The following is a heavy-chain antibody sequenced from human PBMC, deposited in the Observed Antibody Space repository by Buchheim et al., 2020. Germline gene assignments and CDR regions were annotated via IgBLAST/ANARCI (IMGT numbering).Heavy chain of an antibody. Sequence: QVQLVQSGAEVKKPGASVKVSCKASGYTFTGYYMHWVRQAPGQGLEWMGRINPNSGGTNYAQKFQGRVTMTRDTSLSTAHMELSRLRSDDTAVYYCARGGPTKITGTTRKSGDRPLDYWGQGTL. V-gene: IGHV1-2*06. J-gene: IGHJ4*02. CDR1: GYTFTGYY. CDR3: ARGGPTKITGTTRKSGDRPLDY. D-gene: IGHD1-7*01. CDR2: INPNSGGT.